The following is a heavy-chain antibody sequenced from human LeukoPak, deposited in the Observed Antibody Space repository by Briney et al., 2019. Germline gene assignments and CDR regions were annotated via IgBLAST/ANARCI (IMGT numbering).Heavy chain of an antibody. D-gene: IGHD3-9*01. CDR1: GYTLTDLS. V-gene: IGHV1-24*01. Sequence: ASVKVSCKVSGYTLTDLSMHWVRQAPGKGLEWMGGFDPEDGETIYAQKFQGRVTMTEDTSTDTAYMELSSLRSEDTAVYYCATSGRYYDILTGHNWFDPWGQGTLVTVSS. CDR3: ATSGRYYDILTGHNWFDP. CDR2: FDPEDGET. J-gene: IGHJ5*02.